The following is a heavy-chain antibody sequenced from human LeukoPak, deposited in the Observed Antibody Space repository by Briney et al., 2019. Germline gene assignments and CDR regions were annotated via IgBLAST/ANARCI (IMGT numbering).Heavy chain of an antibody. CDR3: ASPLVGTTDY. CDR2: IKQDGSEK. CDR1: GFTFSSYA. J-gene: IGHJ4*02. D-gene: IGHD1-26*01. V-gene: IGHV3-7*01. Sequence: GGSLRLSCAASGFTFSSYAMHWVRQAPGKGLEWVANIKQDGSEKYYVDSVKGRFTISRDNAKNSLYLQIHSLRAEDTAVYFCASPLVGTTDYWGQGTLVTVS.